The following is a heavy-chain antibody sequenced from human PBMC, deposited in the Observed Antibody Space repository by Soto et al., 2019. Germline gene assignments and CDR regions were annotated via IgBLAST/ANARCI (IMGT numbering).Heavy chain of an antibody. J-gene: IGHJ4*02. V-gene: IGHV1-18*01. CDR1: CNTMTNYG. CDR2: ISAYNGNT. Sequence: SCKDSCNTMTNYGIRCLIPSSGQGIEWMGWISAYNGNTNYAQKLQGRVTMTTDTSTSTAYMELRSLRSDDTAVYYCARVLDDYGDYEYWGQGTLVSVSS. D-gene: IGHD4-17*01. CDR3: ARVLDDYGDYEY.